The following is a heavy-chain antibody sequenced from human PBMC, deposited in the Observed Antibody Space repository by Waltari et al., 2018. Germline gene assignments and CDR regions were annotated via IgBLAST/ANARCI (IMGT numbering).Heavy chain of an antibody. J-gene: IGHJ4*02. Sequence: EVQLLESGGGLVQTGGSLRLSCAASGFTFNSYAMSWVSQAPGKGLEWVSAISGSGGITYYADSVKGRFTISRDNSKNTLYLQMNSLRAEDTAVYYCAKDLAVGATESFDYWGQGTLVTVSS. CDR2: ISGSGGIT. CDR3: AKDLAVGATESFDY. D-gene: IGHD1-26*01. V-gene: IGHV3-23*01. CDR1: GFTFNSYA.